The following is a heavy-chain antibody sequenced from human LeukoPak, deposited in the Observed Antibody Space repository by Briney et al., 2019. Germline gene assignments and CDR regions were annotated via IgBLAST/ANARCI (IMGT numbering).Heavy chain of an antibody. J-gene: IGHJ4*02. D-gene: IGHD3-3*01. CDR3: ARDLTPNYYDFWSGYYGLAY. CDR2: IIPIFGTA. CDR1: GGTFSSYA. V-gene: IGHV1-69*13. Sequence: GASVKVSCKASGGTFSSYAISWVRQAPGQGLGWMGGIIPIFGTANYAQKFQGRVTITADESTSTAYMELSSLRSEDTAVYYCARDLTPNYYDFWSGYYGLAYWGQGTLVTVSS.